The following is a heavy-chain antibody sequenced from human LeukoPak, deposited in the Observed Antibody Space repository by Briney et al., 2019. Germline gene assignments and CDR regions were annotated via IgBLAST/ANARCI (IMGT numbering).Heavy chain of an antibody. Sequence: GGSLRLSCGASGFTFTIYWMSWARQAPGKGLEWVANIKQDGSEKYYVDSVKGRFTISRDNAKNSLYLQMNSLRAEDTAVYYCARDQYDSDAFDIWGQGTMVTVSS. D-gene: IGHD3-3*01. CDR3: ARDQYDSDAFDI. V-gene: IGHV3-7*01. J-gene: IGHJ3*02. CDR1: GFTFTIYW. CDR2: IKQDGSEK.